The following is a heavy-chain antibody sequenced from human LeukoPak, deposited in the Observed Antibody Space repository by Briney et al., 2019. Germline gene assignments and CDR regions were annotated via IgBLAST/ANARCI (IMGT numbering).Heavy chain of an antibody. Sequence: GGSLRLSCAASGFTFSSYGMHWVRQAPGKGLEWVAVIWYDGSNKYYADSVKGRFTISRDNSKNTLYLQMNSLRAEDTAVYYCAKVSSGWYLFNFDYWGQGTLVTVSS. J-gene: IGHJ4*02. V-gene: IGHV3-33*06. CDR3: AKVSSGWYLFNFDY. CDR1: GFTFSSYG. D-gene: IGHD6-19*01. CDR2: IWYDGSNK.